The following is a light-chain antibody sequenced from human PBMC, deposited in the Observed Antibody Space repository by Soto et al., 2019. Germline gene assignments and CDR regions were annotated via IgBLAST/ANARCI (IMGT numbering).Light chain of an antibody. J-gene: IGLJ2*01. CDR2: EVS. CDR1: SSDVGGYNY. Sequence: QSALTQPPSASGSPGQSVAISCTGTSSDVGGYNYVSWYQQHPGKAPKLIIYEVSKWPSGVPSRFSGSKSGNTASLTVSGLQAEDEADYYCSSLAVSNNVLFGAGTKLNVL. CDR3: SSLAVSNNVL. V-gene: IGLV2-8*01.